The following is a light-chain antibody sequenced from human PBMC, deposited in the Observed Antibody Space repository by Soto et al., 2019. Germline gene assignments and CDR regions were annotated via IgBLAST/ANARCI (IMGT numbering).Light chain of an antibody. CDR3: QHYGSSPET. Sequence: EIVMTQSPATLSVSPGEGGTLSCRASQSVSSNYLAWYQQKPGQAPRLLIYGASSRATGIPDRFSGSGSGTDFTLTISRLEPEDFAVYYCQHYGSSPETFGQGTKVDI. CDR2: GAS. CDR1: QSVSSNY. J-gene: IGKJ1*01. V-gene: IGKV3-20*01.